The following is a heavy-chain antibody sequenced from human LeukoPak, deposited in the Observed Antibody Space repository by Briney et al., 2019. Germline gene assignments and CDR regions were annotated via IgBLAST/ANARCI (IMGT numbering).Heavy chain of an antibody. CDR3: ARAGQVGATGTKY. D-gene: IGHD1-26*01. V-gene: IGHV3-7*01. Sequence: GGSLRLSCAAFGFTFSSYWMSWVRQAPGKGLEWVANINQDGSEKYYVDSVKGRFTISRDNAKNSLYLQMNSLRAEDTAVYYCARAGQVGATGTKYWGQGTLVTVSS. CDR2: INQDGSEK. CDR1: GFTFSSYW. J-gene: IGHJ4*02.